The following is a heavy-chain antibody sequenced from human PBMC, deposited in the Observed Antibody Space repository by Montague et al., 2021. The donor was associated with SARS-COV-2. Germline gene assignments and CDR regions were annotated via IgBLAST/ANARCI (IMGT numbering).Heavy chain of an antibody. CDR2: INHRGSS. CDR3: ARRGSGRSDLAY. D-gene: IGHD1-26*01. Sequence: SETLSLTCAVYGGSFSGYYWSWIRQPPGKGLEWIGEINHRGSSNYYQSLKSRVSMSVDKSWYQFSLRLTSVTAADTAIYYCARRGSGRSDLAYWGQGTLVTVSS. J-gene: IGHJ4*02. V-gene: IGHV4-34*01. CDR1: GGSFSGYY.